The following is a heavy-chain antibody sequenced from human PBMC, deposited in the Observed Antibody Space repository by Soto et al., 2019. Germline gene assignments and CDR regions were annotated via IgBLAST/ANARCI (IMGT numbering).Heavy chain of an antibody. V-gene: IGHV3-7*01. D-gene: IGHD2-15*01. CDR1: GFTFSSYW. CDR3: AREPEIGYCSGGSCYGDY. Sequence: GGSLRLSCAASGFTFSSYWMSWVRQAPGKGLEWVANIKQDGSEKYYVDSVKGRFTISRDNAKNSLYLQMNSLRTEDTAVYYCAREPEIGYCSGGSCYGDYWGQGTLVTVSS. J-gene: IGHJ4*02. CDR2: IKQDGSEK.